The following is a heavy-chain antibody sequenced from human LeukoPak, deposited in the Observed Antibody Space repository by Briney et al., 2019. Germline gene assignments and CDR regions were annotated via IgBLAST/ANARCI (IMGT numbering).Heavy chain of an antibody. V-gene: IGHV4-30-4*01. CDR2: VYYSGST. J-gene: IGHJ4*02. D-gene: IGHD4-17*01. Sequence: QTSETLSLTCTVSGGSISSGDYYWSWIRQPPGKGLEWIGYVYYSGSTYYNPSLKSRVTISVDTSKNQFSLKLNSVTAADTAVYYCARDNDLRYGVGFEYWGQGTLVTVSS. CDR1: GGSISSGDYY. CDR3: ARDNDLRYGVGFEY.